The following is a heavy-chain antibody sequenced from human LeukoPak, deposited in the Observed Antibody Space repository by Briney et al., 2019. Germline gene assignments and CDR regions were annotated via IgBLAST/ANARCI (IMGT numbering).Heavy chain of an antibody. CDR3: ARFSRITWGDWGDAFDI. J-gene: IGHJ3*02. D-gene: IGHD2-21*02. V-gene: IGHV4-39*07. CDR1: GGSISSSSYY. Sequence: PSETLSLTCTVSGGSISSSSYYWGWIRQPPGKGLEWIGSIYYSGSTYYNPSLKSRVIVSMEKSKKQFSLVMRSVAAADTAVYYCARFSRITWGDWGDAFDIWGQGTTVIVSS. CDR2: IYYSGST.